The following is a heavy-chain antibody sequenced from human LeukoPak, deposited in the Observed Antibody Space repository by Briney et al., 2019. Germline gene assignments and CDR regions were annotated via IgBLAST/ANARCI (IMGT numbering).Heavy chain of an antibody. CDR3: AREARGTRAAFDL. V-gene: IGHV3-7*01. D-gene: IGHD1-1*01. CDR1: GFTLRYYW. Sequence: GGALRLSCAASGFTLRYYWMSWVRQAPGKGLEWVANIQEDGSNRYYVGSVKGRFTISRDNAKNSVYLQMNSLRAEDTAVYYCAREARGTRAAFDLWGQGTMVTVS. CDR2: IQEDGSNR. J-gene: IGHJ3*01.